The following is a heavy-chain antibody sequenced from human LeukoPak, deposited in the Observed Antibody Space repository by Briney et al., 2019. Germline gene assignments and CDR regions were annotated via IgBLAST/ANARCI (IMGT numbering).Heavy chain of an antibody. CDR2: ISDNGGST. CDR3: VKDNEAGGSPFDR. Sequence: GGSLRLSCSASGFILRSHAMHWVRQAPGKGLAYVSRISDNGGSTYYADSVKGRFTISRDNSKNTLYLQMSSLRAVDTAVYYCVKDNEAGGSPFDRWGQGTLVTVSS. CDR1: GFILRSHA. V-gene: IGHV3-64D*06. J-gene: IGHJ4*02. D-gene: IGHD1-1*01.